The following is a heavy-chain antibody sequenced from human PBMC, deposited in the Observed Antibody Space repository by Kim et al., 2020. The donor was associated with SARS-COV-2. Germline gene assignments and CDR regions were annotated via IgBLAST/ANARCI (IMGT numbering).Heavy chain of an antibody. CDR2: ISGSGRIV. CDR1: GFSLSDYY. J-gene: IGHJ1*01. CDR3: ARGGEGYRGYDVVAYD. Sequence: GGSRRLSCAASGFSLSDYYTNWIRQAPGKGLEWISYISGSGRIVYYADSVKGRFSISRDNAQKSVDVQMNSLRAEDAAVDYCARGGEGYRGYDVVAYDWG. D-gene: IGHD5-12*01. V-gene: IGHV3-11*01.